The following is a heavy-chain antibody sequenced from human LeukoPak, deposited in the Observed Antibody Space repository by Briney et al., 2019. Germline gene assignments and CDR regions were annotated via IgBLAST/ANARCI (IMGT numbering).Heavy chain of an antibody. V-gene: IGHV3-30*18. J-gene: IGHJ4*02. CDR1: GFTFSSYG. CDR3: AKGYSSGWQGFDY. CDR2: ISYDGSNK. Sequence: GGSLRLSRAASGFTFSSYGMHWVRQAPGKGLEWVAVISYDGSNKYYADSVKGRFTISRDNSKNTLYLQMNSLRAEDTAVYYCAKGYSSGWQGFDYWGQGTLVTVSS. D-gene: IGHD6-19*01.